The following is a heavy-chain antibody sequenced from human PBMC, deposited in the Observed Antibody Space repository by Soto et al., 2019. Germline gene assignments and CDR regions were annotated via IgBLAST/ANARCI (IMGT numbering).Heavy chain of an antibody. J-gene: IGHJ3*02. V-gene: IGHV4-31*03. D-gene: IGHD3-3*01. CDR2: IYYSGST. CDR3: ARDLNYDFWSGSDAFDI. CDR1: GGSISSGGYY. Sequence: PSETLSLTCTVAGGSISSGGYYWSWIRQHPGKGLEWIGYIYYSGSTYYNPSLKSRVTISVDTSKNQFSLKLSSVTAADTAVYYCARDLNYDFWSGSDAFDIWGQGTMVPSPQ.